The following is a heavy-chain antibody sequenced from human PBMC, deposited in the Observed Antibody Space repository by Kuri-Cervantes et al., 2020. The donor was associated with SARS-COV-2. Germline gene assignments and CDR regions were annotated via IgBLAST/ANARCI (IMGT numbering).Heavy chain of an antibody. Sequence: ASVKVSCKVSGYTLTELSMHWVRQAPGKGLEWMGWINPNSGGTNYAQKFQGRVTITADESTSTVYMELSSLRSEDTAVYYCARENGGVRGEWGLYYYYYYMDVWGKGTTVTVSS. CDR2: INPNSGGT. V-gene: IGHV1-24*01. D-gene: IGHD3-10*01. CDR3: ARENGGVRGEWGLYYYYYYMDV. CDR1: GYTLTELS. J-gene: IGHJ6*03.